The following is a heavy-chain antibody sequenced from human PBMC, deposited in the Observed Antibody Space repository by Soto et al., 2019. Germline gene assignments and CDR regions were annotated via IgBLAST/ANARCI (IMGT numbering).Heavy chain of an antibody. V-gene: IGHV4-39*01. Sequence: PSETLSLTCTVSGGSISSSSYYWGWIRQPPGKGLEWIGSIYYSGSTYYNPSLKSRVTISADTSKNQFSLKLSSVTAADTAVYYCARRSDCSGGSCYEWFDPWGQGTLVTVSS. D-gene: IGHD2-15*01. CDR3: ARRSDCSGGSCYEWFDP. J-gene: IGHJ5*02. CDR1: GGSISSSSYY. CDR2: IYYSGST.